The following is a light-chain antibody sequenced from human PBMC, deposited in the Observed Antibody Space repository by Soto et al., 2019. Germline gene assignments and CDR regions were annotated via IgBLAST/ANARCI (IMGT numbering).Light chain of an antibody. J-gene: IGKJ5*01. CDR1: QSVSNY. CDR3: QQRSNWPPLT. V-gene: IGKV3-11*01. Sequence: EIVLTQSPATLSLSPGERATLSCRASQSVSNYLAWYQQKPCQAHRLLIYDASNRATGIPGRFSGSGSGTDFTLTISSLEPEDFAVYYCQQRSNWPPLTFGQGTRLEIK. CDR2: DAS.